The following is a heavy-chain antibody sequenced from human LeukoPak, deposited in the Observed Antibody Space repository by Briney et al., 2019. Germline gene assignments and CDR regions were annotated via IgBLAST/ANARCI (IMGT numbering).Heavy chain of an antibody. J-gene: IGHJ4*02. CDR1: GGTFSSYA. CDR2: IIPILGIA. V-gene: IGHV1-69*04. Sequence: ASVKVSCKASGGTFSSYAISWVRQAPGQGLEWMGRIIPILGIANYAQKFQGRVTITADKSTSTAYMELSSLRSEDTAVYYCARSGHQIGSTGVSGIDYWGQGTLVTVSS. D-gene: IGHD2-15*01. CDR3: ARSGHQIGSTGVSGIDY.